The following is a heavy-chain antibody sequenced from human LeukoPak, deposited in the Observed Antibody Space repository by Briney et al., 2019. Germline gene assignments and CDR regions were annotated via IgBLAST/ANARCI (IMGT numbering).Heavy chain of an antibody. CDR3: ARGSSITMVRGAPDY. V-gene: IGHV3-30-3*01. Sequence: GGSLRLSCAASGFTLSSYAMNWVRQAPGKGLEWVAVISHDGSNKYYADSVKGRFTISRDNSKNMLNLQMNSLRVEDTAVYYCARGSSITMVRGAPDYWGQGTLVTVSS. D-gene: IGHD3-10*01. CDR1: GFTLSSYA. J-gene: IGHJ4*02. CDR2: ISHDGSNK.